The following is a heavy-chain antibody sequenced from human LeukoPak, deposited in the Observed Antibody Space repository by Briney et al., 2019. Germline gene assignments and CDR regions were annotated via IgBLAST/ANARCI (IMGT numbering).Heavy chain of an antibody. CDR2: ISWNSGSI. J-gene: IGHJ6*02. Sequence: GGSLRLSCAASGFTFDDYAMHWVRQAPGKGLEWVSGISWNSGSIGYADSVKGRFTISRDNAKNSLYLQMNSLRAEDTALYYCAKDLGFGELGSCYYGMDVWGQGTTVTVSS. D-gene: IGHD3-10*01. V-gene: IGHV3-9*01. CDR1: GFTFDDYA. CDR3: AKDLGFGELGSCYYGMDV.